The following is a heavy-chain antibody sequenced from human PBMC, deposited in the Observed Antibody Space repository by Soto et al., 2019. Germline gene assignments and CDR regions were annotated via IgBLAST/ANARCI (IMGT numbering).Heavy chain of an antibody. CDR2: IIPISGTA. CDR1: GGTFSSYA. D-gene: IGHD2-2*01. J-gene: IGHJ6*02. CDR3: ARSQGSSTSLEIYYYYCYGMDV. Sequence: SVKVSCKASGGTFSSYAISWVRQAPGQGLEWMGGIIPISGTANYAQKFQGRVTITADESTSTVYMGLSSLRSEDTAVYFCARSQGSSTSLEIYYYYCYGMDVWGQGTTVTVS. V-gene: IGHV1-69*13.